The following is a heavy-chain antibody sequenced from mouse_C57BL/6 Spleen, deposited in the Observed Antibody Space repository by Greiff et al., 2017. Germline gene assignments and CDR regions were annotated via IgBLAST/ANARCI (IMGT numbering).Heavy chain of an antibody. V-gene: IGHV5-4*01. Sequence: EVQLVESGGGLVKPGGSLKLSCAASGFTFSSYAMSWVRQTPEKRLEWVATISDGGSYTYYPDNVKGRFTISRDNAKNNLYLQMSHLKSEDTAMYYCASYGRGGPYAMDYWGQGTSVTVSS. CDR3: ASYGRGGPYAMDY. D-gene: IGHD1-1*01. CDR2: ISDGGSYT. CDR1: GFTFSSYA. J-gene: IGHJ4*01.